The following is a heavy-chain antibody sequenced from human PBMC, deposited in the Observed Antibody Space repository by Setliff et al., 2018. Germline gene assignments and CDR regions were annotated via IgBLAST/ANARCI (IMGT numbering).Heavy chain of an antibody. V-gene: IGHV4-38-2*01. D-gene: IGHD6-6*01. J-gene: IGHJ5*02. CDR2: IYHSGST. CDR1: GYSISSGYY. CDR3: ARHVFGSSSRFYNWFDP. Sequence: TSETLSLTCAVSGYSISSGYYWGWIRQPPGKGLEWIGSIYHSGSTYYNPSLKSRVTISVDTSKNQFSLKLTSVTAADTAVYYCARHVFGSSSRFYNWFDPWGQGTLVTVSS.